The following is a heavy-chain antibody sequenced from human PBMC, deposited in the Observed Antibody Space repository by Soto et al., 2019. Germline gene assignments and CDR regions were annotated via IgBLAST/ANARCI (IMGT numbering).Heavy chain of an antibody. V-gene: IGHV1-18*04. CDR2: GTPYKADT. CDR1: GYTLTNYG. CDR3: ARGDSTDCSNGVCSFFYNHDMDV. Sequence: ASVKVSCKASGYTLTNYGVTWVRQAPGQGLEWLGGGTPYKADTNSAQNLQGRVTMATDTSISTASMELTRLTSDDTAIYYCARGDSTDCSNGVCSFFYNHDMDVWGQGTTVTVSS. J-gene: IGHJ6*02. D-gene: IGHD2-8*01.